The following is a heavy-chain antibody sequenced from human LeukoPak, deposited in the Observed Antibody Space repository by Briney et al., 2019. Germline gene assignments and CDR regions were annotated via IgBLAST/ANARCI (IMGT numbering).Heavy chain of an antibody. Sequence: ASVKVSCKASRYTFTSYDINWVRQATGQGLGWMGWMNPDSGNTGYAQKFQGRVTMTRNTSISTAYMELSSLRSEDTAVYFCASGLIPGARLAGNWGQGTLVTVSS. CDR3: ASGLIPGARLAGN. V-gene: IGHV1-8*01. CDR2: MNPDSGNT. CDR1: RYTFTSYD. J-gene: IGHJ4*02. D-gene: IGHD6-19*01.